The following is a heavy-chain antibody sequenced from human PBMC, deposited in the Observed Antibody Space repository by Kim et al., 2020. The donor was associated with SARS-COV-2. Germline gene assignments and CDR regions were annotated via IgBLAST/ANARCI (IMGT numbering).Heavy chain of an antibody. CDR3: ARDLITEPIEGLDV. Sequence: GGSLRLSCAASGFTFSSYAMHWVRQAPGKGLEWVAVISYDGSNKYYADSVKGRFTISRDNSKNTLYLQMNSLRAEDTAVYYCARDLITEPIEGLDVWGQGTTVTVSS. V-gene: IGHV3-30*04. CDR2: ISYDGSNK. D-gene: IGHD3-10*01. CDR1: GFTFSSYA. J-gene: IGHJ6*02.